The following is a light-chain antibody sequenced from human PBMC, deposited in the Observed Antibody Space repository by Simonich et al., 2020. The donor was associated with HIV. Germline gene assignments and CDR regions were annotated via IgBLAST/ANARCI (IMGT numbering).Light chain of an antibody. Sequence: DIQMTQSPSTLSASVGDRVTITCRASQSISSWLAWYQQKQGKAPKLLIYKASNLETGVPSRFSGSGSGTEFTLTISSLQPDDFATYYCQQYNSYSVTFGGGTKVEIK. CDR2: KAS. V-gene: IGKV1-5*03. CDR3: QQYNSYSVT. CDR1: QSISSW. J-gene: IGKJ4*01.